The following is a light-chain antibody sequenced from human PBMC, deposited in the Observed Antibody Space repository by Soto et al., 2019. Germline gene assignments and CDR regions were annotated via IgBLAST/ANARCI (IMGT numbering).Light chain of an antibody. CDR2: GAS. J-gene: IGKJ5*01. CDR1: QSVRSN. CDR3: QQYNTWPPIT. V-gene: IGKV3-15*01. Sequence: MKQSPATLSVSPGERVTLSCRASQSVRSNLAWYQQKPGQAPRLLIYGASTRATGLPARFSGSGSGTDFTLTISSLQSEDFAVYYCQQYNTWPPITFGQGTRLEIK.